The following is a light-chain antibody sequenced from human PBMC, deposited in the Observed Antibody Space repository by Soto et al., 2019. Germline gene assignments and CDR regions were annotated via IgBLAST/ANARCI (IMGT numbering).Light chain of an antibody. Sequence: DIQMTQSPSTLSASVGDRVTITCRASQSSSSWLAWYQQKPGEAPKLLIYDASSLERGVPPRFSGSGSGTEFTLTISSLQPDDVAAYYCQLYNSYTFGQGTKLEIK. CDR1: QSSSSW. CDR2: DAS. CDR3: QLYNSYT. J-gene: IGKJ2*01. V-gene: IGKV1-5*01.